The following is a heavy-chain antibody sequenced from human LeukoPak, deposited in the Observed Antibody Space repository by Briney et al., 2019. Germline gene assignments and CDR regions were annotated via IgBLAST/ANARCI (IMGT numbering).Heavy chain of an antibody. D-gene: IGHD2-2*02. V-gene: IGHV1-2*02. CDR1: GYTFTGYY. Sequence: AAVKVACKASGYTFTGYYRHWVRQAPGQGLEWMGWINPNSGGTNYAQKFQGRLTMTRDTSISTAYMELSRLRSDDTAVYYCARLGYCSSTSCYTVDYWGQGTLVTVSS. J-gene: IGHJ4*02. CDR2: INPNSGGT. CDR3: ARLGYCSSTSCYTVDY.